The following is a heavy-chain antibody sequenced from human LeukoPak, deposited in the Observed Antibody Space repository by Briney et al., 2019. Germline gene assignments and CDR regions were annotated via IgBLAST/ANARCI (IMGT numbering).Heavy chain of an antibody. CDR1: GGTFSSYT. V-gene: IGHV1-69*02. J-gene: IGHJ4*02. CDR2: IIPILGIA. CDR3: ARGGPPQYSSGWTGFDY. D-gene: IGHD6-19*01. Sequence: SVKVSCKASGGTFSSYTISWVRQAPGQGLEWMGRIIPILGIANYAQKFQGRVTIIADKSTSTAYMELSSLRSEDTAVYYCARGGPPQYSSGWTGFDYWGQGTLVTVSS.